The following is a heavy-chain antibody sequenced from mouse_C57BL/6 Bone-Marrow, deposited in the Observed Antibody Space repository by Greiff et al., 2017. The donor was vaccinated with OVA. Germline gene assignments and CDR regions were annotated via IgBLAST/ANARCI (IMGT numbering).Heavy chain of an antibody. CDR1: GYTFTSYW. J-gene: IGHJ4*01. V-gene: IGHV1-72*01. D-gene: IGHD2-1*01. CDR3: AGSLLWYQYYAMDY. Sequence: QVQLQQPGAELVKPGASVKLSCKASGYTFTSYWMHWVKQRPGRGLEWIGRIDPNSGGTKYNEKFKSKATLTADKPSSTAYMQLSSLPSEDSAVYYGAGSLLWYQYYAMDYWGQGTSVTVSS. CDR2: IDPNSGGT.